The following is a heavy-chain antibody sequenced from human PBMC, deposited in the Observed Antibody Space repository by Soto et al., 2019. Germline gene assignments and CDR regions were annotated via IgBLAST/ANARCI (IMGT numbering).Heavy chain of an antibody. CDR3: ARDTSPAELDY. CDR2: IGRDGETT. D-gene: IGHD1-26*01. CDR1: GFSFSDYE. Sequence: GSLRLSCEASGFSFSDYEMNWVRQAPGEGLEWVAYIGRDGETTFYADSVEGRFVVSRDNAKNSLFLQMDRLTGDDTAVYFCARDTSPAELDYWGQGSQVTVSS. V-gene: IGHV3-48*03. J-gene: IGHJ4*02.